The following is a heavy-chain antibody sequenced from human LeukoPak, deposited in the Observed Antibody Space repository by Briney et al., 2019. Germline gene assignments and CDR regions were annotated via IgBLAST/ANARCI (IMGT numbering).Heavy chain of an antibody. Sequence: PGGSLRLSCAASGFTFSSYWMSWVRQAPGKGLEWVANIKQDGSEEYYVDSVKGRFTISRDNAKNPLYLQMNSLRAEDTAVYYCARDSSLTMVRENWFDPWGQGTLVTVSS. CDR2: IKQDGSEE. CDR3: ARDSSLTMVRENWFDP. CDR1: GFTFSSYW. D-gene: IGHD3-10*01. V-gene: IGHV3-7*01. J-gene: IGHJ5*02.